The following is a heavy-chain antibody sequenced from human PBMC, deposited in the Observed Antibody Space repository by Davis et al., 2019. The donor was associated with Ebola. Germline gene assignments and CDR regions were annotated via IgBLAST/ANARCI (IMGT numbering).Heavy chain of an antibody. V-gene: IGHV3-48*03. Sequence: PGGSLRLSCAASGFTFSSYEMNWVRQAPGKGLEWVSYISSSGSTIYYADSVKGRFTISRDNAKNSLYLQMNSLRAEDTAVYYCARDLATVVRTPLVPFDYWGQGTLVTVSS. CDR3: ARDLATVVRTPLVPFDY. CDR2: ISSSGSTI. CDR1: GFTFSSYE. D-gene: IGHD4-23*01. J-gene: IGHJ4*02.